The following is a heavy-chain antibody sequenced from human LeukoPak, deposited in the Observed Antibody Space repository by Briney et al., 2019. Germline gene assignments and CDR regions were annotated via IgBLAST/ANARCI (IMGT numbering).Heavy chain of an antibody. D-gene: IGHD1-1*01. CDR3: ASSFFGNDSPDY. CDR1: GFTFSDYY. J-gene: IGHJ4*02. V-gene: IGHV3-11*04. Sequence: PGXSLRLSCAASGFTFSDYYMRWVRQAPGKGLEWFSFILIIFSTFYYASSLKGPFTISRDNAKNSLYLQMTSLRAEDTAVYYCASSFFGNDSPDYWGQGTLVTVSS. CDR2: ILIIFSTF.